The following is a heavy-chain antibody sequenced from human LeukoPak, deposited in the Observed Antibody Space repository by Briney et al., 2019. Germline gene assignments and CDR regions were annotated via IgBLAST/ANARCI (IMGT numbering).Heavy chain of an antibody. CDR2: IRNDGGRT. V-gene: IGHV3-64*01. Sequence: GGSLRLSCAATGFVFNSYSMHWVRQAPGKGLECVSAIRNDGGRTYYANSVRGRFTISRDNSKNTLYLQMDSLTAEDTAFYYCAREDPAGLTDYWGQGTLVTVSS. J-gene: IGHJ4*02. CDR1: GFVFNSYS. D-gene: IGHD2-2*01. CDR3: AREDPAGLTDY.